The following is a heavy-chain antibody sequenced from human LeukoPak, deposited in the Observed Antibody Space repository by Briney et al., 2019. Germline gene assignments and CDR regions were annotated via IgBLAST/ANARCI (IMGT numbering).Heavy chain of an antibody. Sequence: GASVKVSCKASGYTFTSYGISWVRQAPGQGLEWMGWISAYNGNTNYAQKLQGRVTMTTDTSTSTAYMELRSLRSDDTAVYYCARRTVTALPDHNWFDPWGQGTLVTVSS. CDR3: ARRTVTALPDHNWFDP. D-gene: IGHD4-11*01. CDR1: GYTFTSYG. V-gene: IGHV1-18*01. CDR2: ISAYNGNT. J-gene: IGHJ5*02.